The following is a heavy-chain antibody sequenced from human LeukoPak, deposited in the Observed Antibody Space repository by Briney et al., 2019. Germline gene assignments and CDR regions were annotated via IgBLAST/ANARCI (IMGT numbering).Heavy chain of an antibody. D-gene: IGHD6-19*01. Sequence: ASVKVSCKVSGYTLTELSMHWVRQAPGKGLEWMGCFDPEDDERIYAQKFQGRVTMTRDTSISTAYMELSRLTSDDTAVYYCARELYELWLDTNWFDPWGQGTLVTVSS. J-gene: IGHJ5*02. CDR1: GYTLTELS. CDR3: ARELYELWLDTNWFDP. V-gene: IGHV1-24*01. CDR2: FDPEDDER.